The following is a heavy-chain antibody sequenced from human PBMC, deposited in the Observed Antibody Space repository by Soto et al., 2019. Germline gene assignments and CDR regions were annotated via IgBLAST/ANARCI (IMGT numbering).Heavy chain of an antibody. Sequence: SVKVSCKASGGTFSSYTISWVRQAPGQGLEWMGRIIPILGIANYAQKFQGRVTITADKSTSTAYMELSSLRSEDTAVYYCARGHMVRGVEVHNDYWGQGTLVTVSS. J-gene: IGHJ4*02. V-gene: IGHV1-69*02. D-gene: IGHD3-10*01. CDR2: IIPILGIA. CDR3: ARGHMVRGVEVHNDY. CDR1: GGTFSSYT.